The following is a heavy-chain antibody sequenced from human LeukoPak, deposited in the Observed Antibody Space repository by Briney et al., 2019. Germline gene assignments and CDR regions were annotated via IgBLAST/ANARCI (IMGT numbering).Heavy chain of an antibody. D-gene: IGHD1-26*01. V-gene: IGHV1-18*01. Sequence: GASVKVSCKASGYTFTSYGISWVRQAPGQGLEWMGWISAYYGNTNYAQKLQGRVTMTTDTSTSTAYMELRSLRSDDTAVYYCARDGGGVGALSPDYWGQGTLVTVSS. CDR3: ARDGGGVGALSPDY. CDR2: ISAYYGNT. CDR1: GYTFTSYG. J-gene: IGHJ4*02.